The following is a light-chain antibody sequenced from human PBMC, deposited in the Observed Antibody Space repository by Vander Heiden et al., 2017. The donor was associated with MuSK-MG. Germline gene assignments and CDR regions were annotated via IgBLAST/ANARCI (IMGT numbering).Light chain of an antibody. Sequence: QSVLTQPPSASGTHGQRVTISCSGSSSNIGSNTVNWYQQLPGTAPKLLIYSNNQRPSGVPDRFSGSKSGTSASLAISGLQSEDEADYYCAAWDDSLNGWVFGGGTKLTVL. CDR3: AAWDDSLNGWV. CDR1: SSNIGSNT. J-gene: IGLJ3*02. V-gene: IGLV1-44*01. CDR2: SNN.